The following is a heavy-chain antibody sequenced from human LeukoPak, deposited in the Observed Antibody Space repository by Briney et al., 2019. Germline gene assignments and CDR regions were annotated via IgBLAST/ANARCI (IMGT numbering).Heavy chain of an antibody. Sequence: ASVKVSCKASGYTFSDYGVSWVRQAPGQGLEWMGWTSIYSGNTNYAQKLQGRVAMTTDTSTSTAYMELRSLRSDDTAVCYCVRDCDRSGYYCYWGQGTLVTVSS. J-gene: IGHJ4*02. D-gene: IGHD3-22*01. V-gene: IGHV1-18*01. CDR3: VRDCDRSGYYCY. CDR1: GYTFSDYG. CDR2: TSIYSGNT.